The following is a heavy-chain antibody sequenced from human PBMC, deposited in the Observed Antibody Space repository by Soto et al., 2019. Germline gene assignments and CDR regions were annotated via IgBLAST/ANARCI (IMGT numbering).Heavy chain of an antibody. CDR3: GKSPFTIFGVVRYLDY. CDR1: GFTFSSYA. J-gene: IGHJ4*02. Sequence: GGSLRLSCAASGFTFSSYAMSWVRQAPGKGLEWVSAISGSGGSTYYADSVKGRFTISRDNSKNTLYLQMNSLRAEDTAVYYCGKSPFTIFGVVRYLDYWGQGTLVTVSS. CDR2: ISGSGGST. V-gene: IGHV3-23*01. D-gene: IGHD3-3*01.